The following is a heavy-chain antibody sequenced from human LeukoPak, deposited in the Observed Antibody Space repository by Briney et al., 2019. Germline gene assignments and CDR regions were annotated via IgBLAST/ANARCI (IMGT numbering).Heavy chain of an antibody. V-gene: IGHV1-2*02. CDR1: GYTFTGYY. D-gene: IGHD5-18*01. CDR3: ARGRIHSWSDAFDI. J-gene: IGHJ3*02. Sequence: GASVKVSCKASGYTFTGYYMNWVRQAPGQGLEWMGWINSNSGGTKYAQKFQGSVIMTRDTSISTAYMELSRLKSDDTAVYYCARGRIHSWSDAFDIWGQGTTVTVSS. CDR2: INSNSGGT.